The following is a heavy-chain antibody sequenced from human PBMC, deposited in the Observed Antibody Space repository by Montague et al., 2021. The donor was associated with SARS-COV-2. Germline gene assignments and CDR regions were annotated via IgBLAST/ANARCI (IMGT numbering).Heavy chain of an antibody. CDR2: ISYDGSNK. Sequence: SLRLSCAASGFTFSSYAMHWVRQAPGKGLEWVAVISYDGSNKYYADSVKGRFTISRDNSKNTLYLQMNSLRAEDMAVYYCASSLVWFEIDYWGQGTLVTVSS. CDR1: GFTFSSYA. D-gene: IGHD3-10*01. CDR3: ASSLVWFEIDY. J-gene: IGHJ4*02. V-gene: IGHV3-30*04.